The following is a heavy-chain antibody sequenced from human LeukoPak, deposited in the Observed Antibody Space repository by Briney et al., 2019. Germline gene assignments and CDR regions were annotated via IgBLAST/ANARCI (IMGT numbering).Heavy chain of an antibody. CDR2: INSDGSST. CDR1: GFTFSNYW. D-gene: IGHD6-19*01. V-gene: IGHV3-74*01. Sequence: GGSLRLSCAASGFTFSNYWMRWVRQAPGKGLVWVSRINSDGSSTRDADSVKGRFTIARDNAKNTLYLQMNSLRDEDTAVYYCARASSYSSGYDYWGQGTLVTVSS. CDR3: ARASSYSSGYDY. J-gene: IGHJ4*02.